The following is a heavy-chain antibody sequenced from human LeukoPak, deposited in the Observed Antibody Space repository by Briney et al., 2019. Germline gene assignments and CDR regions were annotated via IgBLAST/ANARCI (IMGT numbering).Heavy chain of an antibody. CDR1: GGSISSGGYS. Sequence: PSETLSLTCAVSGGSISSGGYSWSWIRQPPGKGLEWIRYIYHSGSTYYDPSLKSRVTISVDRSKNQFSLKLNSVTAADTAVYYCARGGPPDYWGQGTLVTVSS. CDR3: ARGGPPDY. J-gene: IGHJ4*02. CDR2: IYHSGST. D-gene: IGHD3/OR15-3a*01. V-gene: IGHV4-30-2*01.